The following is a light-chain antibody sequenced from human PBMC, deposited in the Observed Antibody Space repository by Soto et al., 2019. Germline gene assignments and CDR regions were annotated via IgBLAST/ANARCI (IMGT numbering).Light chain of an antibody. V-gene: IGKV3-20*01. Sequence: EIVLTQSPGTLSLSPGERATLSCRASQSVSSSYLAWYQQKPGQAPRLLIYGASSRATGIPDRFSGSGSGTDFTLTSSRVEPEDVSLYYCQQYCSSPAFGGGTKVEIK. J-gene: IGKJ4*01. CDR1: QSVSSSY. CDR2: GAS. CDR3: QQYCSSPA.